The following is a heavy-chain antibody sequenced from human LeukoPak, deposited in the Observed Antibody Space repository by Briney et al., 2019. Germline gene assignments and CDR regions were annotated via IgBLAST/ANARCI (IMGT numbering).Heavy chain of an antibody. Sequence: GGSLRLSCAASGFTFSSYGMHWVRQAPGKGQEWVAVIWYDGSNKYYADSVKGRFTISRDNSKNTLYLQMNSLRAEDTAVYYCAREAAAGYDYWGQGTLVTVSS. CDR2: IWYDGSNK. CDR3: AREAAAGYDY. CDR1: GFTFSSYG. D-gene: IGHD6-13*01. V-gene: IGHV3-33*01. J-gene: IGHJ4*02.